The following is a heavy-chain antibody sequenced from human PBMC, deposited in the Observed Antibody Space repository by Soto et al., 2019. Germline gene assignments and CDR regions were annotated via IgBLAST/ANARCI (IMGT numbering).Heavy chain of an antibody. CDR2: IIPILGIA. V-gene: IGHV1-69*02. D-gene: IGHD2-8*02. CDR3: AVGVYADYYYNGIDV. J-gene: IGHJ6*02. Sequence: SVKVSCKASGGTFSSYTISWVRQAPGQGLEWMGRIIPILGIANYAQKFQGRVTITADKSTSTAYMELSSLRSEDTAVYYCAVGVYADYYYNGIDVWGQGTTVTVSS. CDR1: GGTFSSYT.